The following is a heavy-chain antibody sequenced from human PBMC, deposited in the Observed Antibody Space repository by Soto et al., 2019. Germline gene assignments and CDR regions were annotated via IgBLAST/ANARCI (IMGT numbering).Heavy chain of an antibody. CDR3: AKDVPAVAGSVNWFDP. D-gene: IGHD6-19*01. V-gene: IGHV3-23*01. J-gene: IGHJ5*02. CDR2: ISGSGGST. CDR1: GFTFSSYA. Sequence: GGSLRLSCAASGFTFSSYAMSWVRQAPGRGLKWVSAISGSGGSTYYADSVKGGFTISRDNSKNTLYLQMNSLRAEDTAVYYCAKDVPAVAGSVNWFDPWGQGTLVTVSS.